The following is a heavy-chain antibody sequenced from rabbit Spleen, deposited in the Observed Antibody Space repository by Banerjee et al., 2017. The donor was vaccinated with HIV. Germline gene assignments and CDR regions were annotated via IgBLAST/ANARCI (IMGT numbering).Heavy chain of an antibody. CDR2: IAGTSSGFT. CDR1: GFSFSSGYD. Sequence: QQQLEESGGGLVKPGGTLTLTCTASGFSFSSGYDMSWVRQAPGKGLEWIACIAGTSSGFTYSATWAKGRFTISKTSSTTMTLQMTSLTAADTATYFCARDQAGDADYGPYCLNLWGQGTLVTVS. V-gene: IGHV1S45*01. J-gene: IGHJ4*01. D-gene: IGHD2-1*01. CDR3: ARDQAGDADYGPYCLNL.